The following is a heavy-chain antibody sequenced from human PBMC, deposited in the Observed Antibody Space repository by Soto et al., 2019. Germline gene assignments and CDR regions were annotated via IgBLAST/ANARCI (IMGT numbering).Heavy chain of an antibody. CDR1: GGSISSYY. CDR3: ARDNMGRATIPRYYYYYYGMDV. CDR2: IYYSGST. V-gene: IGHV4-59*01. J-gene: IGHJ6*02. Sequence: KTSETLSLTCTVSGGSISSYYWSWIRQPPGKGLEWIGYIYYSGSTNYNPSLKSRVTISVDTSKNQFSLKLSSVTAADTAVYYCARDNMGRATIPRYYYYYYGMDVWGQGTTVTVSS. D-gene: IGHD5-12*01.